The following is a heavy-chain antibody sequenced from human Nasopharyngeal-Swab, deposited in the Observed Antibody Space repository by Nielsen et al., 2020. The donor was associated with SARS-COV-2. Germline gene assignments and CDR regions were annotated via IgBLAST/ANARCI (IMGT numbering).Heavy chain of an antibody. Sequence: SETLSLTCTVSGGSVSRVGYYWSWIRQAPGKGLEWIGYVDYRGSTSYNPSLKGRVTISVDTSNNHFSLKLSSVTAADTAVYYCAGRRYYGSGTYWMGSDYWGHGTLVTVSS. CDR1: GGSVSRVGYY. D-gene: IGHD3-10*01. V-gene: IGHV4-61*03. CDR2: VDYRGST. J-gene: IGHJ4*01. CDR3: AGRRYYGSGTYWMGSDY.